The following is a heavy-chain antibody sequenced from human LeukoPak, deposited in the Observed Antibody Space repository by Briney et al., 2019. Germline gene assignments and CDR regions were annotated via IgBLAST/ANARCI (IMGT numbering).Heavy chain of an antibody. CDR3: ARDRRDDYYDTAEVRYFQH. CDR2: IIPIFGTA. V-gene: IGHV1-69*13. D-gene: IGHD3-22*01. CDR1: GGTFSSYA. J-gene: IGHJ1*01. Sequence: ASVKVSCKASGGTFSSYAISWVRQAPGQGLEWMGGIIPIFGTANYAQKFQGRVTITADESTSTAYMELSRLRSDDTAVYYCARDRRDDYYDTAEVRYFQHWGQGTLVTVSS.